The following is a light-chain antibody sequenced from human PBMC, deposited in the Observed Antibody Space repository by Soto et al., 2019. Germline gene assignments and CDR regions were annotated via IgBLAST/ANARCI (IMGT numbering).Light chain of an antibody. Sequence: EIVLTQSPANLSLSPGERATLSCRASRSVSTYLAWYQQKPGQPPRLLIYDASNRATGIPGRFSGSGSGTDFTLTISSLEPEAFAVYDCQQRGGWPPCTFGPGTQVDIK. CDR2: DAS. CDR3: QQRGGWPPCT. J-gene: IGKJ3*01. V-gene: IGKV3-11*01. CDR1: RSVSTY.